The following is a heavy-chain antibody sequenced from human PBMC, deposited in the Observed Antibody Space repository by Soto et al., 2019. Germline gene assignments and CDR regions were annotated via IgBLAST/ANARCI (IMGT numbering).Heavy chain of an antibody. CDR2: IYYSGST. D-gene: IGHD2-15*01. J-gene: IGHJ4*02. V-gene: IGHV4-31*03. CDR1: GGSISSGGYY. Sequence: SETLSLTCTVSGGSISSGGYYWSWIRQHPGKGLEWIGYIYYSGSTYYNPSLKSRVTISVDTSKNQLSLKLSSVTAADTAVYYCARDGDCSGGSCYSGYFDYWGQGTLVTVSS. CDR3: ARDGDCSGGSCYSGYFDY.